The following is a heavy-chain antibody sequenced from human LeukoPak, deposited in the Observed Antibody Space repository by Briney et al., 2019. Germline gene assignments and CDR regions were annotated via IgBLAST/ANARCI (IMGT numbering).Heavy chain of an antibody. V-gene: IGHV4-61*02. Sequence: SETLSLTCTVSGGSISSSSYYWSWIRQPAGKGLEWIGRIYTSGSTNYNPSLKSRVTISVDTSKNQFSLKLSSVTAADTAVYYCARAWGRVVPAAVDYWGQGTLVTVSS. D-gene: IGHD2-2*01. CDR2: IYTSGST. CDR1: GGSISSSSYY. CDR3: ARAWGRVVPAAVDY. J-gene: IGHJ4*02.